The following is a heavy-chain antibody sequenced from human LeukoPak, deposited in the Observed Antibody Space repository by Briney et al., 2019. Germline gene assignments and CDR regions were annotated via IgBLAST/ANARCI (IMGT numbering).Heavy chain of an antibody. V-gene: IGHV4-34*01. CDR1: GGSFRGIY. J-gene: IGHJ4*02. CDR2: TSPTGELT. CDR3: ARVPDFIARHCDS. Sequence: PETLSLTCAVYGGSFRGIYWTLIRHTPGRGLGWIGETSPTGELTGYTPSLKGPASLSADSTKKQFSLRLTSLTATDTGVYYCARVPDFIARHCDSWGQGTLVTVSS. D-gene: IGHD2-21*01.